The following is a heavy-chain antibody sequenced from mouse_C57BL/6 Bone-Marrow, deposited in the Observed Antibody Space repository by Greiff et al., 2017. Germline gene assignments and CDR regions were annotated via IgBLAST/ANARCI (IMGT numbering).Heavy chain of an antibody. CDR2: INPSTGGT. V-gene: IGHV1-42*01. CDR3: ARGGLITRGVGGGY. Sequence: EVQLQQSGPELVKPGASVKISCKASGYSFTGYYMNWVKQSPEKSLEWIGEINPSTGGTTYNQKFTAKATLTVDKSSSTAYMQLKRLTSEGSAVYYCARGGLITRGVGGGYWGQGTSVTVAS. CDR1: GYSFTGYY. J-gene: IGHJ4*01. D-gene: IGHD1-1*01.